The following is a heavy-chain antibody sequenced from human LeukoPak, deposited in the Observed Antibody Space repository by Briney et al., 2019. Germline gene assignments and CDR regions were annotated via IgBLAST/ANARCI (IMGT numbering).Heavy chain of an antibody. Sequence: SSETLSLTCAISGGSISGTPYYWGWIRQPPGKGLEWIGSIYYSGSTYYNPSLKSRLTISVDTSKNQFSLKLSSVTAADTAVYYCARASTIFGHFAYWGRGTPVTVSS. CDR1: GGSISGTPYY. CDR3: ARASTIFGHFAY. D-gene: IGHD3-3*01. CDR2: IYYSGST. J-gene: IGHJ4*02. V-gene: IGHV4-39*07.